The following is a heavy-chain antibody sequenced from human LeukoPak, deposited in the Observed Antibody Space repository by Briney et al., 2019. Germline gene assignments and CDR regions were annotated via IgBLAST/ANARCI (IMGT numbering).Heavy chain of an antibody. CDR3: ARIAVAGRGNWFDP. V-gene: IGHV3-7*01. D-gene: IGHD6-19*01. Sequence: GGSLRLSCAASGFTFSSYWMSWVRQAPGKGLEWVANIKQDGSEKYYVDSVKGRFTISRDNAKNSLYLQMNSLRAEDTAVYYCARIAVAGRGNWFDPWGQETLVTVSS. J-gene: IGHJ5*02. CDR2: IKQDGSEK. CDR1: GFTFSSYW.